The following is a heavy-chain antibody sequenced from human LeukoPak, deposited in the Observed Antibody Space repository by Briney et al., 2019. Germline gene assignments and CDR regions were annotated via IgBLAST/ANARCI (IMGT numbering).Heavy chain of an antibody. CDR1: GGSISSNGYY. V-gene: IGHV4-39*07. CDR3: ARGGSGWYHFDY. CDR2: FYYTGST. Sequence: SETLSLTCTVSGGSISSNGYYWGWIRQPPGKGLEWIGSFYYTGSTFYSPSLKSRVTISVDTSKNQFSLKLSSVTAADTAVYYCARGGSGWYHFDYWGQGTLVTVSS. J-gene: IGHJ4*02. D-gene: IGHD6-19*01.